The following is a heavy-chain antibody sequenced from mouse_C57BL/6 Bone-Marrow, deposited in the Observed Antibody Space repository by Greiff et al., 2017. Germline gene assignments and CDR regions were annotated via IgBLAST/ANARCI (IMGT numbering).Heavy chain of an antibody. Sequence: EVKLMESGGGLVKPGGSLKLSCAASGFTFSSYAMSWVRQTPEKRLEWVATISDGGSYTYYPDNVKGRFTISRDNAKNNLYLQMSHLQSEDTAMXYCARDPGAMDYWGQGTSVTVSS. CDR1: GFTFSSYA. V-gene: IGHV5-4*01. CDR3: ARDPGAMDY. CDR2: ISDGGSYT. J-gene: IGHJ4*01.